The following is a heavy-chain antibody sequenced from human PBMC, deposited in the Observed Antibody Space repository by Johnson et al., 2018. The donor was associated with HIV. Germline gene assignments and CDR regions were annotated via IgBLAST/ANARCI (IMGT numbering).Heavy chain of an antibody. CDR1: GFTFSSYA. J-gene: IGHJ3*02. V-gene: IGHV3-30-3*01. D-gene: IGHD2-15*01. CDR2: ISYDGSNK. Sequence: QVQLVESGGGVVQPGRSLRLSCAASGFTFSSYAMHWVRQAPGKGLEWVAVISYDGSNKYYADSVKGRFTISRDNSKNTLYLQMNSLRAEDTAVLYCARPDIVVVVANAFDIWGQGTMVTVSS. CDR3: ARPDIVVVVANAFDI.